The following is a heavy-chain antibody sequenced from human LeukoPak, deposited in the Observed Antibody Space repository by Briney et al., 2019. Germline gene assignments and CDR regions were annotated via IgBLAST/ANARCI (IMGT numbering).Heavy chain of an antibody. J-gene: IGHJ6*03. CDR3: ARDWRGDSRNYYYYYMDV. V-gene: IGHV3-74*01. CDR1: GFTFSSYW. D-gene: IGHD1-14*01. CDR2: INSDASSR. Sequence: GGSLRLSCAASGFTFSSYWMHWVRQAPGKGLVWVSRINSDASSRSYADFVKGRLTISRDNAKNTLYLQMNSLRAEDTAIYYCARDWRGDSRNYYYYYMDVWGKGTTVTVSS.